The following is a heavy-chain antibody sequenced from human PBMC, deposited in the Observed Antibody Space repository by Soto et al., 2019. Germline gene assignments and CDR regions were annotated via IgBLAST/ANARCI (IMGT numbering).Heavy chain of an antibody. D-gene: IGHD6-19*01. Sequence: SLTCAVYGGSFSGYYWSWIRQPPGKGLEWIGEINHSGGTNCNPSLKSRVTISVDTSKNQFSLKLSSVTAADTAVYYCARQEIAVAANAEYFQHWGQGTLVTVSS. V-gene: IGHV4-34*01. CDR1: GGSFSGYY. CDR2: INHSGGT. J-gene: IGHJ1*01. CDR3: ARQEIAVAANAEYFQH.